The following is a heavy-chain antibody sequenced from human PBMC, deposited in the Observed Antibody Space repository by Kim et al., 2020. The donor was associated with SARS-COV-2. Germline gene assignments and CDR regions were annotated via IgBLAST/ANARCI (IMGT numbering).Heavy chain of an antibody. J-gene: IGHJ1*01. CDR3: ARGAGWKGYFQH. V-gene: IGHV3-30*01. D-gene: IGHD6-19*01. CDR2: K. Sequence: KYYAEYGKGRFTISGDNSKNTLYMQMNSLRTEDTAVYYCARGAGWKGYFQHWGQGTLVTVSS.